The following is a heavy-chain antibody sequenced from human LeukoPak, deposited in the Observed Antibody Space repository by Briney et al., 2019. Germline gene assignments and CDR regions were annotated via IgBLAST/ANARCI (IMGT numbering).Heavy chain of an antibody. D-gene: IGHD3-10*01. CDR1: GGSFSGYY. J-gene: IGHJ4*02. Sequence: SETLSLTCTVSGGSFSGYYWSWIRQPPGKGLEWIGYIYYSGSTNYNPSLKSRGTISIDTSKSQFSLKLSSVTAADTAVYYCARGQWFRAFWSRGTPVTVSS. CDR3: ARGQWFRAF. V-gene: IGHV4-59*08. CDR2: IYYSGST.